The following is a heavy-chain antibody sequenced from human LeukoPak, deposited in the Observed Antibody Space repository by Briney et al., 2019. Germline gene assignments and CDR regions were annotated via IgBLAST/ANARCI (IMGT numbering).Heavy chain of an antibody. V-gene: IGHV3-11*01. CDR3: ARDRVDTAMVDV. CDR2: ISSSGSTI. Sequence: GGSLRLSCAASGFTFSDYYMSWIRQAPGKGLEWVSYISSSGSTIYYADSVKGRFTISRDNAKNSLYLQMNSLRAEDTAGYYCARDRVDTAMVDVWGQGTLVTVSS. J-gene: IGHJ4*02. D-gene: IGHD5-18*01. CDR1: GFTFSDYY.